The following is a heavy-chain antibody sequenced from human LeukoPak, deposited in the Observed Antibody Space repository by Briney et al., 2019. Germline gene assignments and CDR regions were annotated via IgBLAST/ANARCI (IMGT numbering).Heavy chain of an antibody. CDR1: GFTFRSYW. D-gene: IGHD6-6*01. J-gene: IGHJ4*02. CDR2: ISGDGSMT. Sequence: GGSLRLSCAVSGFTFRSYWMHWVRQAPGKGLVWFSRISGDGSMTNYADSVKGRFTISRDNAKNTVYLQMNSLRAEDTAVYYCARYSSSSGGASHYLDYWGQGTLVTVSS. V-gene: IGHV3-74*01. CDR3: ARYSSSSGGASHYLDY.